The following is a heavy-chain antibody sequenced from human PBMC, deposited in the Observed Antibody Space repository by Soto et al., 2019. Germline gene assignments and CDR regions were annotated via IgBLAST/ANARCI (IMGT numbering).Heavy chain of an antibody. J-gene: IGHJ4*02. CDR3: ARDGTEYYGEYYDY. Sequence: GGSLRLSCAASGFTFSTHSMYWVRQAPGKGLEWVSSISTSSTYIDYSDSVKGRFTISRDNAKNSLYLQMNSLRADDTAVYYCARDGTEYYGEYYDYWGQGIPVTVSS. CDR2: ISTSSTYI. CDR1: GFTFSTHS. D-gene: IGHD4-17*01. V-gene: IGHV3-21*04.